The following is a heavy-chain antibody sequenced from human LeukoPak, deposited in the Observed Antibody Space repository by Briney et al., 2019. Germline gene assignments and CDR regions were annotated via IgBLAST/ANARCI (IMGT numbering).Heavy chain of an antibody. CDR1: GYSFTGYY. CDR3: ATVASIRRFYFDF. J-gene: IGHJ4*02. D-gene: IGHD3-3*01. CDR2: INPDSGDT. Sequence: ASVKVSCKATGYSFTGYYIHWVRQAPGQGLEWMGWINPDSGDTEYSQRFQGRITLTSDTSVTTAYMELSSLRSDDTAIFYCATVASIRRFYFDFWGQGTLVTVSS. V-gene: IGHV1-2*02.